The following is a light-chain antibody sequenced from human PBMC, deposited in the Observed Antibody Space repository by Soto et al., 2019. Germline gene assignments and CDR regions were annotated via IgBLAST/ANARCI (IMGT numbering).Light chain of an antibody. Sequence: ETVMTQSPGTVSVSPGERATLSYRASQRVSSDLAWYQQNPGQAPRLLIYDAFNRATVTPARFNGSGSGSECTLTISSLEPDNLATYHCQHYNSHSVACGQGTKVDIK. CDR1: QRVSSD. J-gene: IGKJ1*01. V-gene: IGKV3D-15*01. CDR3: QHYNSHSVA. CDR2: DAF.